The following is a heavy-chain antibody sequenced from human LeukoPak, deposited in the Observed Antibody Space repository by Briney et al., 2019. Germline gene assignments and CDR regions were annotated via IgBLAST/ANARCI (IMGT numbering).Heavy chain of an antibody. CDR1: GYRFTSYW. D-gene: IGHD3-10*01. CDR3: ARGGYYGSGSYYSFDY. CDR2: IYPGDSDT. J-gene: IGHJ4*02. V-gene: IGHV5-51*01. Sequence: GESLKISCKGSGYRFTSYWIGWVRQMPGKGLEWMGIIYPGDSDTRYSPSFQGQVNISADKSINTAYLQRSSLKASETAMYYCARGGYYGSGSYYSFDYWGQGTLVTVSS.